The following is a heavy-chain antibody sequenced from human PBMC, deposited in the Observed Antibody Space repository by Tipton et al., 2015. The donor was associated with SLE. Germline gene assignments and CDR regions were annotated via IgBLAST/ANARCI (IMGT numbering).Heavy chain of an antibody. J-gene: IGHJ6*03. CDR1: GGSFSGYY. D-gene: IGHD1-7*01. V-gene: IGHV3-23*03. CDR2: IYNGRTNS. Sequence: LSLTCAVYGGSFSGYYWTWIRQPPGKGLEWVSVIYNGRTNSYYADSVKGRFTISRDDSKSTLFLQMNSLRAEDTAVYYCAKAVSWNFDYYYMDVWGKGTTVTVSS. CDR3: AKAVSWNFDYYYMDV.